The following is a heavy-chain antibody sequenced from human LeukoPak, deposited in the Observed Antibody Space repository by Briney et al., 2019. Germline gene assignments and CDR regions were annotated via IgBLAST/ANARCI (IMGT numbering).Heavy chain of an antibody. D-gene: IGHD5-18*01. V-gene: IGHV4-34*01. CDR1: GGSFSGYY. CDR2: INHSGST. Sequence: KPSETLSLTCAVYGGSFSGYYWSWIRQPPGKGLEWIGEINHSGSTNYNPSLKSRVTISVDTSKNQFSLKLSSVTAADTAVYYCARGGYSYGPGPRQLWGQGTLVTVSS. J-gene: IGHJ4*01. CDR3: ARGGYSYGPGPRQL.